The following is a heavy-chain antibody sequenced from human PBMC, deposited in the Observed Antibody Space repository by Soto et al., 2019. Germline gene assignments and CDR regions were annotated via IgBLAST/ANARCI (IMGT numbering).Heavy chain of an antibody. J-gene: IGHJ4*02. V-gene: IGHV3-9*01. CDR1: GFTFDDYA. D-gene: IGHD3-22*01. CDR3: AKALYYDSSGYLDY. Sequence: EVQLVESGGGLVQPGRSLRLSCAASGFTFDDYAMHWVRQAPGKGLEWVSGISWNSGSIGYADSVKGRFTISRDNAKNSLYLQMNSLRAEDTALYYCAKALYYDSSGYLDYWGQGTLVTVSS. CDR2: ISWNSGSI.